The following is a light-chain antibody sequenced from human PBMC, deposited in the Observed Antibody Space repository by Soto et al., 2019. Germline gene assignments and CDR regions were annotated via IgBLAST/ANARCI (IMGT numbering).Light chain of an antibody. Sequence: EIVLTQPPATLSLSPGERATLSCRASQSVSSYLAWYQQKPGQAPRLLIYDASNRATGIPARFSGSGSGTDFTLTISSLEPEDFAVYYCQQRSNWPLFGQGTRLEIK. CDR2: DAS. CDR1: QSVSSY. CDR3: QQRSNWPL. J-gene: IGKJ5*01. V-gene: IGKV3-11*01.